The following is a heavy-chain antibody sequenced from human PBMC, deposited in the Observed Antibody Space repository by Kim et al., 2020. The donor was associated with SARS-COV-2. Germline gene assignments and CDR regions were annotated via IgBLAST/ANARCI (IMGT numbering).Heavy chain of an antibody. CDR2: INSDGITT. CDR3: ARRAVGAGVGAFDY. CDR1: GFTFSSYW. Sequence: GGSLRLSCAASGFTFSSYWMHWVRQAPGKGLVWVSRINSDGITTSYADSVKGRFTISRYNAKNTLYLQMNSLKADDTAFYYCARRAVGAGVGAFDYWAQGALVTVSS. J-gene: IGHJ4*02. V-gene: IGHV3-74*01. D-gene: IGHD6-19*01.